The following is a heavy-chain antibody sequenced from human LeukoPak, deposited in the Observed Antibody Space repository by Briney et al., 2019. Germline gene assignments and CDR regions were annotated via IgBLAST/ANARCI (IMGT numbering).Heavy chain of an antibody. Sequence: GGSLRLSCAASGFTFSSYWMSWVRQAPGKGLEWVANIRPDGSEKYYLDSVKGRFTISRDNAKNSLSLRMNSLRAEDTAVYYCARDRRRPRGAHPRYEADAFDLWGQGTTVAVSS. CDR3: ARDRRRPRGAHPRYEADAFDL. CDR1: GFTFSSYW. J-gene: IGHJ3*01. D-gene: IGHD2-2*01. CDR2: IRPDGSEK. V-gene: IGHV3-7*01.